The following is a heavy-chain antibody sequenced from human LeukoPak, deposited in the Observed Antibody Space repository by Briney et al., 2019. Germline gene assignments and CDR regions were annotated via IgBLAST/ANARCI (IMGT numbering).Heavy chain of an antibody. CDR3: AREGADYYDSSGYQYYFDS. D-gene: IGHD3-22*01. V-gene: IGHV1-46*01. J-gene: IGHJ4*02. CDR2: IIPSGGST. CDR1: GYTFTSYY. Sequence: ASVKVSCKASGYTFTSYYMHWVRQAPGQGLEWAGIIIPSGGSTSYAQKFQGRVTMTRDTSTSTVYMELSSLRSEDTAVYYCAREGADYYDSSGYQYYFDSWGQGTLVTVSS.